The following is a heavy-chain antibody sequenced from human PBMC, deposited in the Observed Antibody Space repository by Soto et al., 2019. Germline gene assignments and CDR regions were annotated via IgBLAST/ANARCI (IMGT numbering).Heavy chain of an antibody. CDR1: GGSISSYY. CDR3: ARLGSGGWSPFDY. J-gene: IGHJ4*02. D-gene: IGHD6-19*01. CDR2: IYYSGST. V-gene: IGHV4-59*08. Sequence: SETLSLTCTVSGGSISSYYWSWIRQPPGKGLEWIGYIYYSGSTNFHPSLKSRVTISLDTSKNQFSLKLSSVTAADTAVYYCARLGSGGWSPFDYWGQGTLVTVSS.